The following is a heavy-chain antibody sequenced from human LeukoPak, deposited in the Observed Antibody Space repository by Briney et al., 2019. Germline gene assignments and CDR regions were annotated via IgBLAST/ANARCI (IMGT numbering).Heavy chain of an antibody. CDR2: ISVRGGST. V-gene: IGHV3-23*01. CDR1: GFTFSTFA. Sequence: PGGSLRLSCAASGFTFSTFAMSWVRQAPGKGLEWVSGISVRGGSTYYADSVRGRFTISRDNSKNTVYLQMHSLRAEDTALYYCARGLVMAVAGTRDAFDMWGQGTMVTVSS. D-gene: IGHD6-19*01. J-gene: IGHJ3*02. CDR3: ARGLVMAVAGTRDAFDM.